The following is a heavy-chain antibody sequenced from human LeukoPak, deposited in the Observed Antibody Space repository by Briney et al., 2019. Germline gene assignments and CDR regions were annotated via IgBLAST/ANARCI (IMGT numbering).Heavy chain of an antibody. CDR2: IYYSGST. CDR3: ARGEGYGGNSGSDHAFDI. CDR1: GGSISSSSYY. D-gene: IGHD4-23*01. J-gene: IGHJ3*02. V-gene: IGHV4-39*07. Sequence: PSETLSLTCTVSGGSISSSSYYWGWIRQPPGKGLEWIGSIYYSGSTYYNPSLKSRVTISVDTSKNQFSLKLSSLTAADTAVYYCARGEGYGGNSGSDHAFDIWGQGTMVTVSS.